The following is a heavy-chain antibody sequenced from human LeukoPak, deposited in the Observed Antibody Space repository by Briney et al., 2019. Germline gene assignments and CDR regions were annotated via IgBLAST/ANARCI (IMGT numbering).Heavy chain of an antibody. J-gene: IGHJ6*02. Sequence: SETVSLTCTVSGGSISSYYWSWIRQPPGKGLEWIGYIYYSGSTNYNPSLKSRVTISVDTSKNQFSLKLSSVTAADTAVYYCARVPGYDPPVWGQGTTVTVSS. CDR3: ARVPGYDPPV. CDR2: IYYSGST. CDR1: GGSISSYY. D-gene: IGHD5-12*01. V-gene: IGHV4-59*01.